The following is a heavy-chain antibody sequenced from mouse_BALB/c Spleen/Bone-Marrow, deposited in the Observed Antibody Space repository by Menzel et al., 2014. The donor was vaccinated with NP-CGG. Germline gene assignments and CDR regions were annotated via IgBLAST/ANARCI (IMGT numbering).Heavy chain of an antibody. CDR3: ARGGNYLDY. CDR1: GFTFSSYA. V-gene: IGHV5-9-4*01. J-gene: IGHJ2*01. CDR2: ISSGGSYT. Sequence: EVQRVESRGGLVKPGGSLKLSCAASGFTFSSYAMSWVRQSPEKRLEWVAEISSGGSYTYYPDTVTGRFTTSRDNAKNTLYLEMSSLRSEDTAMYYCARGGNYLDYWGQGTTLTVSS.